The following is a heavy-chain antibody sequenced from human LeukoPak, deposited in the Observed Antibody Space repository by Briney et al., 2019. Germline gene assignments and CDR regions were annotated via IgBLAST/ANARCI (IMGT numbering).Heavy chain of an antibody. D-gene: IGHD6-6*01. Sequence: PGGSLRLSCAASGFTVSRNYMSWVRQAPGKGLEWVSVIYSGGSTYYADSVKGRFTISRDNSKNTLYLQMNSLRAEDTAVYYCAKGPRIAALYYFDYWGQGTLVTVSS. CDR1: GFTVSRNY. J-gene: IGHJ4*02. CDR2: IYSGGST. CDR3: AKGPRIAALYYFDY. V-gene: IGHV3-53*01.